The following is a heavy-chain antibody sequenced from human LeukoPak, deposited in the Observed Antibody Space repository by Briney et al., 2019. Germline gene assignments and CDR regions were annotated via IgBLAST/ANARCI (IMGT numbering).Heavy chain of an antibody. D-gene: IGHD1-26*01. Sequence: ASVKVSCKASGYTFTSYDINWVRQAPGQGLEWMGIINPSGGSTSYAQKFQGRVTMTRDMSTSTVYMELSSLRSEDTAMYYCARVSGRGSYSFFDYWGQGTLVTVSS. J-gene: IGHJ4*02. CDR2: INPSGGST. V-gene: IGHV1-46*01. CDR3: ARVSGRGSYSFFDY. CDR1: GYTFTSYD.